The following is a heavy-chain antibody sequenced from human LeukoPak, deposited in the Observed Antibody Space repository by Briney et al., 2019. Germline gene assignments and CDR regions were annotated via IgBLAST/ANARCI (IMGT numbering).Heavy chain of an antibody. CDR3: ARAPSEIGGYYPEYFRH. CDR2: IKSDGST. D-gene: IGHD3-22*01. J-gene: IGHJ1*01. V-gene: IGHV3-74*01. CDR1: GFTFSSYW. Sequence: GGSLTLSCAASGFTFSSYWMHWVRQAPGKGLVWVSRIKSDGSTNYADSVKGRFPISRDKAKNTVSLQTNSLRAEDTGVYYCARAPSEIGGYYPEYFRHWGQGTLVTVSS.